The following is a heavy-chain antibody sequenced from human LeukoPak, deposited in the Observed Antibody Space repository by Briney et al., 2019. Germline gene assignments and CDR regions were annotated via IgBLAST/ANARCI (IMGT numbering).Heavy chain of an antibody. V-gene: IGHV4-59*01. Sequence: SSETLSLTCTVSGGSISSYYWSWIRQPPGKGREWIGYIYYSGSTNYNPSLKSRVTISVDTSKNQFSLKLSSVTAADTAVYYCAREYYYDSSGYYPPYAFDIWGQGTMVTVSS. CDR2: IYYSGST. CDR3: AREYYYDSSGYYPPYAFDI. CDR1: GGSISSYY. D-gene: IGHD3-22*01. J-gene: IGHJ3*02.